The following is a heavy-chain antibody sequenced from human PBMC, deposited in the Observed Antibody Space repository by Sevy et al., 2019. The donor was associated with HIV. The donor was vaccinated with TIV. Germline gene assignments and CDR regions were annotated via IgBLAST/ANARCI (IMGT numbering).Heavy chain of an antibody. D-gene: IGHD5-18*01. Sequence: SETLSLTCIVSSGSVSSGNNYWSWIRQPPGKGLEWIGYIYYSGNTKYNPSLKSRVTISIDTSKNQFSLNLTSVTAADTAVYYCARDPSEEGFSYGPFDSWGQGILVTVSS. J-gene: IGHJ5*01. V-gene: IGHV4-61*01. CDR1: SGSVSSGNNY. CDR2: IYYSGNT. CDR3: ARDPSEEGFSYGPFDS.